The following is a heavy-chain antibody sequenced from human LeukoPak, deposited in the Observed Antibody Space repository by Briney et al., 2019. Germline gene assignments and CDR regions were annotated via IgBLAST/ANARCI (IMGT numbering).Heavy chain of an antibody. D-gene: IGHD4-17*01. CDR3: ARDPRDTTVTTVGPGY. V-gene: IGHV3-48*04. J-gene: IGHJ4*02. CDR1: GFTFSSYS. Sequence: GGSLGLSCAASGFTFSSYSMNWVRQAPGKGLEWVSYISSSSTIYYADSVKGRFTISRDNAKNSLYLQMNSLRAEDTAVYYCARDPRDTTVTTVGPGYWGQGTLVTVSS. CDR2: ISSSSTI.